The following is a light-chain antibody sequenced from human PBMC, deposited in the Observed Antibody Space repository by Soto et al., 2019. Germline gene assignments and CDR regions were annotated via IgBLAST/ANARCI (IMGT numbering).Light chain of an antibody. CDR2: DAS. Sequence: EIVLTQSPATLSLSPGERATLSCRASQSVSSYLAWYQQKPGQAPRLLIYDASTRAAGIPDRFSGSGSGTDFTLTITRLEPEDSAVYFCQQYTGPPTTFGQGTRLEI. CDR3: QQYTGPPTT. CDR1: QSVSSY. V-gene: IGKV3-11*01. J-gene: IGKJ5*01.